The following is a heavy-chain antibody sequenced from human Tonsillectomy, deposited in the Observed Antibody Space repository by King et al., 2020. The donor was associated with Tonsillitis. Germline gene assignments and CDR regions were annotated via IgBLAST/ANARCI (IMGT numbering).Heavy chain of an antibody. D-gene: IGHD3-22*01. CDR3: AREGGLDTLGYYPGDT. CDR1: GGTFSSYA. CDR2: IIPILGTT. J-gene: IGHJ5*02. V-gene: IGHV1-69*12. Sequence: QLVQSGAEVKKPGSSVKVSCKVSGGTFSSYAITWVRQAPRQGLEWMGVIIPILGTTNYAQKFQGRVTIIADQSTSTAYMELNSLRSEDTAVYYCAREGGLDTLGYYPGDTWGQGTLVTVSS.